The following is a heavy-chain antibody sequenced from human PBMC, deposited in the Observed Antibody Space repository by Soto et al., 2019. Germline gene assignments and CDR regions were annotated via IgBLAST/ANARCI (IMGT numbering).Heavy chain of an antibody. CDR1: GGSFSGYQ. CDR3: ARGWRFDP. CDR2: INHSGTT. V-gene: IGHV4-34*01. Sequence: SETLSLTCVVYGGSFSGYQWNWIRQSPGQGLEWIGEINHSGTTKYNPSLESRINLSVDTSKKQFSLKMFSVTAADTAIYYCARGWRFDPWGQGTQVTVSS. D-gene: IGHD1-1*01. J-gene: IGHJ5*02.